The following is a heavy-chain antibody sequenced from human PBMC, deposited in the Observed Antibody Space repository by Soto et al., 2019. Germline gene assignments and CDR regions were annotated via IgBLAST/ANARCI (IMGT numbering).Heavy chain of an antibody. CDR3: ARHTPATGTTSSEASYYYYYYMDV. Sequence: GESLKISCKGSGYSFTSYWIGWVRQMPGKGLEWMGIIYPGDSDTRYSPSFQGQVTISADKSISTAYLQWSSLKAPDTAMYYCARHTPATGTTSSEASYYYYYYMDVWGKGTTVTVSS. D-gene: IGHD1-7*01. V-gene: IGHV5-51*01. J-gene: IGHJ6*03. CDR2: IYPGDSDT. CDR1: GYSFTSYW.